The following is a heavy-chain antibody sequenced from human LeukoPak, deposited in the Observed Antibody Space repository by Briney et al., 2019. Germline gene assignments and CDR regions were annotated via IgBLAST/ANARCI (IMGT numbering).Heavy chain of an antibody. V-gene: IGHV4-39*07. CDR1: GGSISSSSDY. CDR3: ARGRVGAANYFDW. CDR2: IYYSGST. J-gene: IGHJ4*02. D-gene: IGHD1-26*01. Sequence: SETLSLTCTVSGGSISSSSDYWGWIRQPPGKGLEWIGSIYYSGSTYYNPSLKSRVTISVDTSKNQFSLKLRSVTAADTAVYYCARGRVGAANYFDWWGQGTLVTVSS.